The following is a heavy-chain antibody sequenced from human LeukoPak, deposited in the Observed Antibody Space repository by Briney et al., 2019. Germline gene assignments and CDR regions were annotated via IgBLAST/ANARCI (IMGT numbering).Heavy chain of an antibody. CDR3: ARASVRTYFDY. J-gene: IGHJ4*02. V-gene: IGHV3-74*01. CDR1: GFTFSSYW. Sequence: GGSLRLSCAASGFTFSSYWMHWVRQAPGKGLVWVSRINSDGSSTSYADSVMGRFTISRDNAKNTLYLQMNSLRAEDTAVYYCARASVRTYFDYWGQGTLVTVSS. D-gene: IGHD3-22*01. CDR2: INSDGSST.